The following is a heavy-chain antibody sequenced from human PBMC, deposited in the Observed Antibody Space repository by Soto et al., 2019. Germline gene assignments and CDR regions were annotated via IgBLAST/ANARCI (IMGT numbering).Heavy chain of an antibody. CDR3: ARDCGGVFGSLWPYDI. Sequence: QAQLVQSGAELKKPGASVQVSCKSSAYTFTSYSIHWIRQAPGQRLEWMGTIHPRGGSTTFAQKFHGRVTMTGDTSTSTVYTDLKSLRSEDTAVYFCARDCGGVFGSLWPYDIWGQGTLVAVSS. CDR1: AYTFTSYS. D-gene: IGHD2-21*01. CDR2: IHPRGGST. V-gene: IGHV1-46*01. J-gene: IGHJ4*02.